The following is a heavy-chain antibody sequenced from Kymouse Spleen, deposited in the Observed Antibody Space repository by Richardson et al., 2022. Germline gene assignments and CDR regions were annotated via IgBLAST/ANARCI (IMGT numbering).Heavy chain of an antibody. Sequence: EVQLVESGGGLVQPGRSLRLSCAASGFTFDDYAMHWVRQAPGKGLEWVSGISWNSGSIGYADSVKGRFTISRDNAKNSLYLQMNSLRAEDTALYYCAKGYSSGWSGYAFDIWGQGTMVTVSS. D-gene: IGHD6-19*01. V-gene: IGHV3-9*01. CDR2: ISWNSGSI. J-gene: IGHJ3*02. CDR1: GFTFDDYA. CDR3: AKGYSSGWSGYAFDI.